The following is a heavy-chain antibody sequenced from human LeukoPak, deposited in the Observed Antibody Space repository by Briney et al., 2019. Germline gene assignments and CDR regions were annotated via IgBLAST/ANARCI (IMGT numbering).Heavy chain of an antibody. CDR3: AKDRLTGNSPPGS. CDR2: ISGGDGAT. Sequence: GGSLRLSCAASGFTFGSYTMNWIRQAPGKGLEWVSTISGGDGATYYADSVKGRFTISRDNSKNMVYLQMNSLRAEDSAVYYCAKDRLTGNSPPGSWGQGTLVTVSS. V-gene: IGHV3-23*01. D-gene: IGHD4-23*01. CDR1: GFTFGSYT. J-gene: IGHJ5*02.